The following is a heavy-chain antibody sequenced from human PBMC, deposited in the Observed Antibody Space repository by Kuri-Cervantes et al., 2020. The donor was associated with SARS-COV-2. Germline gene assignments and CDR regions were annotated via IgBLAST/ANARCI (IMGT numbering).Heavy chain of an antibody. Sequence: ASVKVSCKASGYTFTSYGISWVRQAPGQGLEWMGWISAYNGNTNYAQKLQGRVTMTTDTSTSTAYMELRSLRSDDTAVYYCARAQGTYYYDTSGYYSRPYYFDYWGQGTLVTVSS. CDR2: ISAYNGNT. D-gene: IGHD3-22*01. CDR3: ARAQGTYYYDTSGYYSRPYYFDY. V-gene: IGHV1-18*01. J-gene: IGHJ4*02. CDR1: GYTFTSYG.